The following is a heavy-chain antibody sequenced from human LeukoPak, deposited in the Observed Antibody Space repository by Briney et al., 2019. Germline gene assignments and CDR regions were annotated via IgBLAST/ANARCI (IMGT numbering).Heavy chain of an antibody. CDR3: ARIRGGWPRYRDAFDI. V-gene: IGHV4-61*05. D-gene: IGHD6-19*01. CDR1: GGSISSSSYY. J-gene: IGHJ3*02. CDR2: IYYSGST. Sequence: SETLSLTCTVSGGSISSSSYYWGWIRQPPGKGLEWIGYIYYSGSTNYNPSLKSRVTISVDTSKNQFSLKLSSVTAADTAVYYCARIRGGWPRYRDAFDIWGQGTMVTVSS.